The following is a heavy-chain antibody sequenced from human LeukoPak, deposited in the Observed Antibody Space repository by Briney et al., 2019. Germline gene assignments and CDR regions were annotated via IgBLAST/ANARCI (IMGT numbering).Heavy chain of an antibody. J-gene: IGHJ4*02. CDR3: ARVFDNCLFDY. CDR1: GGSIRSSSHY. D-gene: IGHD1-20*01. V-gene: IGHV4-39*07. CDR2: IYYSGRT. Sequence: PSETLSLTCSVSGGSIRSSSHYWGWVRQPPGKGLEWIGSIYYSGRTYYNPSLKSRVTMSVDTSKNQFSLKLSSVTAADTAVYYCARVFDNCLFDYWGQGTLVTVSS.